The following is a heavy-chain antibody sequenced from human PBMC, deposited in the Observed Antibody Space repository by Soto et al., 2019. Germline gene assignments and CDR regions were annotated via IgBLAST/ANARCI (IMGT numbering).Heavy chain of an antibody. J-gene: IGHJ4*02. Sequence: ASVKVSCKASGYTFTSYGISWVRQAPGQGLEWMGWIRAYNGNTNYAQKLQGRVTMTTDTSTSTAYMELRSLRSDDTAVYYCAGDGCSAGSCYSPTFDYWGQGTMGTVS. CDR1: GYTFTSYG. CDR3: AGDGCSAGSCYSPTFDY. CDR2: IRAYNGNT. V-gene: IGHV1-18*01. D-gene: IGHD2-15*01.